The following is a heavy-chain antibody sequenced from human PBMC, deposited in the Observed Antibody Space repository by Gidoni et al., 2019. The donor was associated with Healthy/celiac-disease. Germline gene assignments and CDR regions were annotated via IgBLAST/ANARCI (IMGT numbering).Heavy chain of an antibody. V-gene: IGHV1-69*01. CDR1: GGTFSSYA. Sequence: QVQLVQSGAEVKKPGSSVKVSCKASGGTFSSYAISWVRQAPGQGLEWMGGIIPIFGTANYAQKFQGRVTITADESTSTAYMELSSLRSEDTAVYYCARPSSPSTVTTYYYYYMDVWGKGTTVTVSS. CDR2: IIPIFGTA. CDR3: ARPSSPSTVTTYYYYYMDV. J-gene: IGHJ6*03. D-gene: IGHD4-17*01.